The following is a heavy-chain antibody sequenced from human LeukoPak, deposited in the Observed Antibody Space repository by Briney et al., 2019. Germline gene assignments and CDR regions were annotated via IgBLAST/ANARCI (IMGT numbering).Heavy chain of an antibody. V-gene: IGHV3-74*01. J-gene: IGHJ1*01. Sequence: GGSLRLSCAASGFTFSTYWVHWVRQAPGKGLVWVSRIKRDGGTNYADSVKGRFTISRDNAKKTVSLQMNSLRPEDTGVYYCARAPSEIGGYYPEYFRHWGQGTLVTVSS. CDR3: ARAPSEIGGYYPEYFRH. CDR2: IKRDGGT. D-gene: IGHD3-22*01. CDR1: GFTFSTYW.